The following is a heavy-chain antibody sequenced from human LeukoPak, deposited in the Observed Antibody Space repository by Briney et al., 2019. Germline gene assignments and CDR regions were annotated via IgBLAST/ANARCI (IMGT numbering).Heavy chain of an antibody. J-gene: IGHJ4*02. CDR2: IYSDNT. D-gene: IGHD2-8*02. CDR3: AKELRTGFPTYYFDY. CDR1: GFTVSSNS. Sequence: GGSLRLSCTVSGFTVSSNSMSWVRQAPGKGLEWVSFIYSDNTHYSDSVKGRFTISSDISKNTVHLQMNSLRAEDTAVYHCAKELRTGFPTYYFDYWGQGILVTVSS. V-gene: IGHV3-53*01.